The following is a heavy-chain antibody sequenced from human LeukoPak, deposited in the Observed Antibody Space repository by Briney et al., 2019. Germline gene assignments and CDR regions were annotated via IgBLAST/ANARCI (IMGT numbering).Heavy chain of an antibody. CDR2: ISSSSSYI. CDR3: ARHYYDSSGYYPNWFDP. CDR1: GFTFSSYS. V-gene: IGHV3-21*01. Sequence: GGSLRLSCAASGFTFSSYSMNWVRQAPGKGLEWVSSISSSSSYIYYADSVKGRFTISRDNAKNSLYLQMNSLRAEDTAVYYCARHYYDSSGYYPNWFDPWGQGTLVTVSS. D-gene: IGHD3-22*01. J-gene: IGHJ5*02.